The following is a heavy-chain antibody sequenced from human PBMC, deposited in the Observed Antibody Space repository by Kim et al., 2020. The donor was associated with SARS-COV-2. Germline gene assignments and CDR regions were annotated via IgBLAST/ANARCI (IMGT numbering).Heavy chain of an antibody. CDR2: INPSGGST. CDR1: GYTFTSYY. CDR3: ARDSRIRYFDWLLKHGDAFDI. V-gene: IGHV1-46*01. Sequence: ASVKVSCKASGYTFTSYYMHWVRQAPGQGLEWMGIINPSGGSTSYAQKFQGRVTMTRDTSTSTVYMELSSLRSEDTAVYYCARDSRIRYFDWLLKHGDAFDIWGQGTMVTVSS. D-gene: IGHD3-9*01. J-gene: IGHJ3*02.